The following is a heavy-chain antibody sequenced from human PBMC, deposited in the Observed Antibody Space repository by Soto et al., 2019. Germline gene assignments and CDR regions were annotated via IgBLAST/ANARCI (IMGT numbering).Heavy chain of an antibody. CDR1: GGSISGSTYS. Sequence: QLQLQESGSGLVKPSQTLSLTCAVSGGSISGSTYSWSWIRQPPGKGLEWIGYIYDSGNTYYNPSLKSQFSISVDRSKNQCSLKLSSVPAADTAVYCCARGKGAAAGYSNFDYWGQGALVTVSS. J-gene: IGHJ4*02. CDR2: IYDSGNT. V-gene: IGHV4-30-2*01. CDR3: ARGKGAAAGYSNFDY. D-gene: IGHD6-13*01.